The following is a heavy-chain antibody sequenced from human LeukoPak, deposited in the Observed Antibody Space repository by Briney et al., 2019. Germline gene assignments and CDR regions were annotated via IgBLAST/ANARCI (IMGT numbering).Heavy chain of an antibody. J-gene: IGHJ5*02. CDR3: AKDLDLSSTSGPSTEPPFDP. V-gene: IGHV3-23*01. CDR2: ISGSGGST. CDR1: GFTFSSYA. D-gene: IGHD2-2*01. Sequence: PGGSLRLSCAASGFTFSSYAMSWVRQAPGKRLEWVSAISGSGGSTYYADSVKGRFTISRDNSKNTLYLQMNSLRAEDTAVYYCAKDLDLSSTSGPSTEPPFDPWGQGTLVTVSS.